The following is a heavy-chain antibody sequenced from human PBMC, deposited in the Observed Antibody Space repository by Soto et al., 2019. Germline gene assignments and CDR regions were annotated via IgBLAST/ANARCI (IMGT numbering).Heavy chain of an antibody. V-gene: IGHV1-69*01. CDR2: IIPMFGIG. CDR1: GGSFSKYG. J-gene: IGHJ6*02. D-gene: IGHD1-26*01. Sequence: QVQLVQSGAEVKMPGSSVRVSRKASGGSFSKYGISWVRQAPGQGLEWMGGIIPMFGIGNYAEKFLGRVTITAAEGTSTSHMERSSLRSEDTDVYLFARGYRENSFYAMDVWGQGTTVTVSS. CDR3: ARGYRENSFYAMDV.